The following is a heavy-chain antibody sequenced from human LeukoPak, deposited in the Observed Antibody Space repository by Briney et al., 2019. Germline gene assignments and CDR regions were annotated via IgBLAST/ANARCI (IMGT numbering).Heavy chain of an antibody. CDR2: ISSSGSTI. J-gene: IGHJ4*02. Sequence: GGSLRLSCAASGFTFSSYEMSWVRQAPGKGLEWVSYISSSGSTIYYADSVKGRFTISRDNAKNSLYLQMNSLRAEDTAVYYCARDSRDGYYRPDYFDYWGQGILVTVSS. D-gene: IGHD5-24*01. CDR3: ARDSRDGYYRPDYFDY. CDR1: GFTFSSYE. V-gene: IGHV3-48*03.